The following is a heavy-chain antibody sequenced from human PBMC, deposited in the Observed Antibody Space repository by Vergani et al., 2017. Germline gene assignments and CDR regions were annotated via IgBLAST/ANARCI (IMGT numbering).Heavy chain of an antibody. V-gene: IGHV3-33*01. CDR2: IWYDGSNK. CDR1: GFTFSSYG. J-gene: IGHJ5*02. Sequence: QVQLVESGGGVVQPGRSLRLSCAASGFTFSSYGMHWVRQAPGKGLEWVAVIWYDGSNKYYADSVKGRFTISRDNSKNTLYLQMNSLRAEDTAVYYCARTYSYGSPNWFDPWGQGTLVTVSS. CDR3: ARTYSYGSPNWFDP. D-gene: IGHD5-18*01.